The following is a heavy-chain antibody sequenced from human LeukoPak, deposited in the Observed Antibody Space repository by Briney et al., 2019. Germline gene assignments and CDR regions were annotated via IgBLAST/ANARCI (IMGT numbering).Heavy chain of an antibody. D-gene: IGHD3-10*01. CDR2: INPNSGGT. V-gene: IGHV1-2*04. CDR1: GYTFTGYY. CDR3: ARDGGSGSYYVYGMDV. Sequence: ASVKVSCKASGYTFTGYYMHWVRQAPGQGLEWMGWINPNSGGTNYAQKFQGWVTMTRDTSISTAYMELSGLRSGDTAVYYCARDGGSGSYYVYGMDVWGQGTTVTVSS. J-gene: IGHJ6*02.